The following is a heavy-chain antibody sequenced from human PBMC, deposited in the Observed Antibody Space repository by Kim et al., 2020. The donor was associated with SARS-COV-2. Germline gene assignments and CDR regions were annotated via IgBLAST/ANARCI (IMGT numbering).Heavy chain of an antibody. J-gene: IGHJ4*02. V-gene: IGHV4-31*03. Sequence: SETLSLTCTVSGGSISSGGYYWSWIRQHPGKGLEWIGYIYYSGSTYYNPSLKSRVTISVDTSKNQFSLKLSSVTAADTAVYYCARGYLYYDSSGYYYFDYWGQGTLVTVSS. CDR3: ARGYLYYDSSGYYYFDY. D-gene: IGHD3-22*01. CDR1: GGSISSGGYY. CDR2: IYYSGST.